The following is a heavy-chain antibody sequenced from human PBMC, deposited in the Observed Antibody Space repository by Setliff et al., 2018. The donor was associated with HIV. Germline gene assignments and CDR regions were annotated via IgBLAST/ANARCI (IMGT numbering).Heavy chain of an antibody. CDR3: ARGGAFDI. CDR1: GGSISSYY. Sequence: PSETLSLTCTVSGGSISSYYWSWIRQPPGKGLEWIGYTYYSGSTNYNPSLKSRVTISVDTSKNQFSLKLSSVTAADTAVYYCARGGAFDIWGQGTMVTVSS. CDR2: TYYSGST. J-gene: IGHJ3*02. D-gene: IGHD3-16*01. V-gene: IGHV4-59*01.